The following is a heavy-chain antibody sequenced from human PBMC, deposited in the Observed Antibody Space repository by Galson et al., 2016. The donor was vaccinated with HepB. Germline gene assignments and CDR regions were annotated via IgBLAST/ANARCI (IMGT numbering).Heavy chain of an antibody. Sequence: TLSLTCAVSGGSISRNNWWSWVRQPPGKGLEWIGEIFHSGDTNYNPSLRSRVTISVDKSKNHVSLRLISVTAADPAMYYCASYLIQSWAGSDAFDTWGQGTMVTVSS. CDR1: GGSISRNNW. V-gene: IGHV4-4*02. CDR3: ASYLIQSWAGSDAFDT. D-gene: IGHD5-18*01. CDR2: IFHSGDT. J-gene: IGHJ3*02.